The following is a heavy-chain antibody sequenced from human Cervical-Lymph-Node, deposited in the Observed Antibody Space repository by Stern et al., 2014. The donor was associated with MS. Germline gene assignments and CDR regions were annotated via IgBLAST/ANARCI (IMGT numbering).Heavy chain of an antibody. CDR2: IYPGASEA. CDR1: GYSFTNYW. D-gene: IGHD3-3*01. V-gene: IGHV5-51*01. Sequence: VQLLQPGAEVKKPGEFLKISCKGSGYSFTNYWIGWVRQMPGKGLEWMGIIYPGASEARYSPSFQGQVTISADKSISTAYLQWSSLKASDTAMYCCARGSGRDFFDYWGQGTLVTVSS. CDR3: ARGSGRDFFDY. J-gene: IGHJ4*02.